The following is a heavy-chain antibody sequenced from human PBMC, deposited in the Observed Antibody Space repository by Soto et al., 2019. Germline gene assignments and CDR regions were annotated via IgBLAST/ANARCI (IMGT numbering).Heavy chain of an antibody. CDR1: GYTLTELS. CDR2: FDPEDGET. CDR3: ARGEGSVASIAAAGTFSDAFDI. D-gene: IGHD6-13*01. V-gene: IGHV1-24*01. J-gene: IGHJ3*02. Sequence: ASVKVSCKVSGYTLTELSMHWVRQAPGKGLEWMGGFDPEDGETIYAQKFQGRVTITRDTSASTAYMELSSLRSEDTAVYYCARGEGSVASIAAAGTFSDAFDIWGQGTMVTVSS.